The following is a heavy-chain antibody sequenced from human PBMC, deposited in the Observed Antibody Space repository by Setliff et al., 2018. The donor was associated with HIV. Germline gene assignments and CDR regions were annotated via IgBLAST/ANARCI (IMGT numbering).Heavy chain of an antibody. CDR3: ARVGSVIQVTLFGMDV. V-gene: IGHV4-61*05. J-gene: IGHJ6*02. D-gene: IGHD5-18*01. Sequence: SETLSLTCAVSGGSISSNTYYWSWMRQSPGKGLEWIGYIHSSGPTNYNPSLKSRVSISVDTSKNQFALKLTSVTAADTAVYYCARVGSVIQVTLFGMDVWGQGTTVTVSS. CDR2: IHSSGPT. CDR1: GGSISSNTYY.